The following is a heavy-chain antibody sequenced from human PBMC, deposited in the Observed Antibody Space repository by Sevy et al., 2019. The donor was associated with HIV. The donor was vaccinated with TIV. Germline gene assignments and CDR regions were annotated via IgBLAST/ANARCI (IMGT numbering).Heavy chain of an antibody. Sequence: LSLTCAASIFTCSDYYMTWIRQAPGKGLECVSHVRSGGSHIHYADSVKGRFTISRDNAKKSLYLQMNSLTAEDTAVYYCARVRYNYGSYYFDYWGQGTLVTVSS. CDR3: ARVRYNYGSYYFDY. J-gene: IGHJ4*02. V-gene: IGHV3-11*01. D-gene: IGHD5-18*01. CDR2: VRSGGSHI. CDR1: IFTCSDYY.